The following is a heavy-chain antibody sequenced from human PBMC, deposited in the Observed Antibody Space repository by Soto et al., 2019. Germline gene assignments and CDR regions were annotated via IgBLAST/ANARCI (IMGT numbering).Heavy chain of an antibody. CDR3: AKNWDTTSSSSSH. CDR2: ISGSGGST. CDR1: GFTFSTYA. J-gene: IGHJ4*02. D-gene: IGHD6-6*01. Sequence: GSLRLSCAASGFTFSTYAMSWVRQAPGKGLEWVSAISGSGGSTYYADSVKGRFTISRDKSKKTLYLQMNSLRAEDTAVYYCAKNWDTTSSSSSHWGQGTLVTVSS. V-gene: IGHV3-23*01.